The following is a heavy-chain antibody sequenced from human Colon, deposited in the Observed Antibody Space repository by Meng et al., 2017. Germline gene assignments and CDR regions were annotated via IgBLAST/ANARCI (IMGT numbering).Heavy chain of an antibody. D-gene: IGHD5-18*01. J-gene: IGHJ4*02. CDR3: ARDLRPDRVDTAMVTIAGGGSTQAY. Sequence: AGSLTLSCAASGFTFSDYYMSWIRQAPGKGLEWVSYISSSGSTIYYADSVKGRFTISSDNAKNSLYLQMNSPRAENTAVYYCARDLRPDRVDTAMVTIAGGGSTQAYWGQGTLVTSPQ. CDR2: ISSSGSTI. CDR1: GFTFSDYY. V-gene: IGHV3-11*04.